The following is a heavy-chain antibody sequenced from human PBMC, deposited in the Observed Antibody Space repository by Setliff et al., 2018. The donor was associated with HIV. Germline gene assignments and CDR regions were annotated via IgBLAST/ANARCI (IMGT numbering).Heavy chain of an antibody. Sequence: SETLSLTCGISDYSITSGYYWGWIRQPPGKGLEWIGSIYRSGSTYDNPSLKSRVTISFDTSKNQFSLILTSVTAADTAVYYCATQGLTVPIPGGYFQHWGQGTLVTVSS. CDR2: IYRSGST. J-gene: IGHJ1*01. CDR3: ATQGLTVPIPGGYFQH. V-gene: IGHV4-38-2*01. CDR1: DYSITSGYY. D-gene: IGHD2-21*02.